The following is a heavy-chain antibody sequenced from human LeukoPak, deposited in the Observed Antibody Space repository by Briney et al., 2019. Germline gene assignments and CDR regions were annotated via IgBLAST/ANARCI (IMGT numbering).Heavy chain of an antibody. CDR2: IYYSGST. CDR3: ARDRGDGYQPDAFDI. J-gene: IGHJ3*02. D-gene: IGHD5-24*01. Sequence: PSETLSLTCTVSGGSISSYYWSWIRQPPGKGLEWIGYIYYSGSTNYNPSLKSRVTISVDTSKNQFSLKLSSVTAADTAVYYCARDRGDGYQPDAFDIWGQGTMVTVSS. V-gene: IGHV4-59*01. CDR1: GGSISSYY.